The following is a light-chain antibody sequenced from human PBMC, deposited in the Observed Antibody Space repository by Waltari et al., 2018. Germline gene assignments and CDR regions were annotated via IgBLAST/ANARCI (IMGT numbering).Light chain of an antibody. CDR2: GAS. Sequence: IVMTQSPATLSVSPGERATLSCRASQSISTNLAWFQEKPGQAPRLLIYGASTRAMGVPARFSGSGSGTYCTLVISSLQSEDFAVYYCQQYDKWLRYSFGQGTKLEIK. CDR1: QSISTN. J-gene: IGKJ2*01. V-gene: IGKV3-15*01. CDR3: QQYDKWLRYS.